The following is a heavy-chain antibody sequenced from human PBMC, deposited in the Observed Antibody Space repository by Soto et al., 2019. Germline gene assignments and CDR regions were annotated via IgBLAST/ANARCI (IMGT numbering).Heavy chain of an antibody. CDR1: GDSISSYY. CDR3: ALRSMAVVPEY. J-gene: IGHJ4*02. D-gene: IGHD3-22*01. CDR2: LYYGRSA. Sequence: QVQLQESGPGLVKPSETLSLTCAVSGDSISSYYCMWIRQPPGKGLESIGYLYYGRSANYNPSLTSRAALSVDTSTNQCSLTLRSLTAADTAVYYCALRSMAVVPEYWGQGTLVTVSS. V-gene: IGHV4-59*01.